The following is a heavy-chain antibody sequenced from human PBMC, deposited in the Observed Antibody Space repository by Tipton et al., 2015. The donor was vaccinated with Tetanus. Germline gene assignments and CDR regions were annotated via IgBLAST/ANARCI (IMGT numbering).Heavy chain of an antibody. CDR2: IYYTAHN. V-gene: IGHV4-31*03. Sequence: TLSLTCTVSGASINAGGYLWTWVRQRPGKGLEWIGNIYYTAHNSYNPSLDGRVSISVDTSKNQCSLRLTSVTAADTAVYFCARGLPREPHYFDYWGQGKQVLVSS. CDR1: GASINAGGYL. J-gene: IGHJ4*02. CDR3: ARGLPREPHYFDY. D-gene: IGHD1-26*01.